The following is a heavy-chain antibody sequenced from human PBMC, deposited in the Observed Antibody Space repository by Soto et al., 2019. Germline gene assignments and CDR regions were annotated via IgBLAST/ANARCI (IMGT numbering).Heavy chain of an antibody. J-gene: IGHJ4*02. CDR3: AHLTLWFGVPDY. CDR1: GFSLSTSGVG. CDR2: IYWDDDK. D-gene: IGHD3-10*01. V-gene: IGHV2-5*02. Sequence: QITLKESGPTLVKPTQTLTLTCTFSGFSLSTSGVGVGWIRQPPGKALEWLALIYWDDDKRYSPSLKSRLTIXKXXSKNQVVLTMTNMDPVDTATYYCAHLTLWFGVPDYWGQGTLVTVSS.